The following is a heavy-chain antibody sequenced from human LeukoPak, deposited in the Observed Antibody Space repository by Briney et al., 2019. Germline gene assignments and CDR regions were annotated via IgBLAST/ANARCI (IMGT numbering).Heavy chain of an antibody. CDR1: GYTFTRYA. CDR2: INTNTGNP. CDR3: AREGTGTTFDHYYYYMDV. D-gene: IGHD1-1*01. J-gene: IGHJ6*03. Sequence: ASVKVSCKASGYTFTRYAMNWVRQAPGQGLEWMGWINTNTGNPTYAQGFTGRFVFSLDTSVSTAYLQISSLKAEDTAVYYCAREGTGTTFDHYYYYMDVWGKGTTVTVSS. V-gene: IGHV7-4-1*02.